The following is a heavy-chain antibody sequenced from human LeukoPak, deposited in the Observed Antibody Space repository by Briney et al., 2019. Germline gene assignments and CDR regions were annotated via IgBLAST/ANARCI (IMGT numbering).Heavy chain of an antibody. CDR3: ARGRDYCSSTSCYKYYFDY. D-gene: IGHD2-2*02. CDR1: GFTFSSYA. V-gene: IGHV3-23*01. Sequence: GGSLRLSCAASGFTFSSYAMSWVRQAPGKGLEWVSGISGSGGSTYHADSVKGRFTISRDNSKNTLYLQMNSLRAEDTAVYYCARGRDYCSSTSCYKYYFDYWGQGTLVTVSS. J-gene: IGHJ4*02. CDR2: ISGSGGST.